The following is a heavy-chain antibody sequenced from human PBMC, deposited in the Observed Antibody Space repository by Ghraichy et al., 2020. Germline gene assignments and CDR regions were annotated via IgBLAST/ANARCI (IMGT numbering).Heavy chain of an antibody. Sequence: ESLNISCTVSGGSISSSSYYWGWIRQPPGKGLEWIGSIYYSGSTYYNPSLKSRVTISVDTSKNQFSLKLSSVTAADTAVYYCSGSTSYYFDYWGQGTLVTVSS. D-gene: IGHD2/OR15-2a*01. CDR2: IYYSGST. J-gene: IGHJ4*02. V-gene: IGHV4-39*01. CDR3: SGSTSYYFDY. CDR1: GGSISSSSYY.